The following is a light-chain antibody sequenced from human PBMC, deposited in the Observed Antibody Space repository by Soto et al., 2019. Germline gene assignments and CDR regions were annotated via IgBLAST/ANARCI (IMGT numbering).Light chain of an antibody. CDR2: DVS. CDR3: QQYNSYWT. J-gene: IGKJ1*01. Sequence: DIQMTESLSTLSASVGDRVTITCRASQSISGRLAWYQQKPGKAPKFLIFDVSSLESGVPSRFSGSGSGTEFTLTISSLQPDDLATYYCQQYNSYWTFGQGTKVDI. V-gene: IGKV1-5*01. CDR1: QSISGR.